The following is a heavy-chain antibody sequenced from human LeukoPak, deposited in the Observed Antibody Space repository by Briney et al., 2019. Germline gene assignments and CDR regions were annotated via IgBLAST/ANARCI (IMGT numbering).Heavy chain of an antibody. CDR2: INPDGSNM. D-gene: IGHD3-3*01. V-gene: IGHV3-7*01. CDR3: VSGFLQWLY. CDR1: GFSFSSYW. J-gene: IGHJ4*02. Sequence: GGSLRLSRAASGFSFSSYWMSWVRQAPGKGLEWVANINPDGSNMLYVDSVKGRFTISRDNAKNSLYLQMNNLRAEDTAVYFCVSGFLQWLYWGQGTLVTVSS.